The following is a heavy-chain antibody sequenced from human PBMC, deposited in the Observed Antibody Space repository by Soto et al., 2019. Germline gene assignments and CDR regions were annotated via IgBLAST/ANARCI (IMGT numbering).Heavy chain of an antibody. J-gene: IGHJ5*02. CDR1: GSYFSRYW. CDR2: IYPGDSDA. CDR3: ARRAYNDEDGWQDYFDP. Sequence: PGESLKIWCRCSGSYFSRYWIVWVRQMPGKGLEWMGIIYPGDSDARYSPSFQGQVTFSADKSISTAYLQWSSLKASDTAMYYGARRAYNDEDGWQDYFDPWGQGTLVTVSS. V-gene: IGHV5-51*01. D-gene: IGHD5-18*01.